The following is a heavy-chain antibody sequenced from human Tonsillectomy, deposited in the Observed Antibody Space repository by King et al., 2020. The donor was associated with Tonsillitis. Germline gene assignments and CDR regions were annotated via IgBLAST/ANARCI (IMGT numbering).Heavy chain of an antibody. Sequence: VQLQQWGAGLLRPSETLSLTCAVYGGSFSTYYWSWIRQPPGKGLEWIGEINHSGSTNYNSSLKSRVTISVGPSKNQFSRKLYSVTAAHTAVYYCARGGDEGYCGSTSCPRYEGWFDPWGQGTLVSVSS. V-gene: IGHV4-34*01. CDR2: INHSGST. D-gene: IGHD2-2*01. CDR1: GGSFSTYY. CDR3: ARGGDEGYCGSTSCPRYEGWFDP. J-gene: IGHJ5*02.